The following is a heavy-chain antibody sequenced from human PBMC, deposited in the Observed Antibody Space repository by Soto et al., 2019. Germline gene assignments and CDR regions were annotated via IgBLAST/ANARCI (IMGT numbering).Heavy chain of an antibody. V-gene: IGHV1-46*01. Sequence: GASVKVSCKASGYTFTSSYMHWVRQAPGQGLEWMGIINPSGGTTSHAQKFQGRVTMTRDTSTGTVYMELSSLRSEDTAVYYCARGGSSMVREFDYWGQGTPVTVSS. CDR2: INPSGGTT. CDR3: ARGGSSMVREFDY. J-gene: IGHJ4*02. D-gene: IGHD3-10*01. CDR1: GYTFTSSY.